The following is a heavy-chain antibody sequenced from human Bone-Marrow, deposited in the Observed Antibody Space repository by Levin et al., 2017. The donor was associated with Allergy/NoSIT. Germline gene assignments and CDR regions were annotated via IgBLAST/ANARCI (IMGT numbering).Heavy chain of an antibody. J-gene: IGHJ4*02. V-gene: IGHV3-11*05. CDR3: AGDPEEHTLLRYFDY. CDR2: ISSSSSYT. Sequence: PGGSLRLSCAASGFTFSDYYMSWIRQAPGKGLECVSYISSSSSYTKYADSVKGRFTISRDNAKNSLYLQMNSLRAEDTAVYYCAGDPEEHTLLRYFDYWGQGTLVTVSS. CDR1: GFTFSDYY. D-gene: IGHD3-9*01.